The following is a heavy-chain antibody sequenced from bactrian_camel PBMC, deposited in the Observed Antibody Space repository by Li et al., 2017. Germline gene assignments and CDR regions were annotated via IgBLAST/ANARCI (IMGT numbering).Heavy chain of an antibody. J-gene: IGHJ4*01. Sequence: VQLVESGGGLVQPGGSLRLSCAASGFVFNTTAMSWVRQTPGKGLEWVSAIYSAGITYYSDSVKGRFTISRDNAKNTVYLQLNSLKTEDMAMYYCTKESYGLGVDWGQGTQVTVS. CDR2: IYSAGIT. CDR3: TKESYGLGVD. V-gene: IGHV3S10*01. D-gene: IGHD5*01. CDR1: GFVFNTTA.